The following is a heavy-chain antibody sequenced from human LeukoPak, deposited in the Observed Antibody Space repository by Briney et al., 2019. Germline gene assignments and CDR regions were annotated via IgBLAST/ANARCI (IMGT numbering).Heavy chain of an antibody. CDR3: TRANILTGYYSETFDY. CDR1: GYTFTSYD. Sequence: ASVKVSCKASGYTFTSYDINWVRQATGQGLEWMGWMNPNSGNTGYAQKFQGRVTMTRNTSISTAYMELSRLRSEDTAVYYCTRANILTGYYSETFDYWGQGTLVTVSS. J-gene: IGHJ4*02. CDR2: MNPNSGNT. V-gene: IGHV1-8*01. D-gene: IGHD3-9*01.